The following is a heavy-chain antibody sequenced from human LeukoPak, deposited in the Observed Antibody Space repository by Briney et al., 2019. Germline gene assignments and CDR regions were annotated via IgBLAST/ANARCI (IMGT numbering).Heavy chain of an antibody. V-gene: IGHV3-53*01. CDR2: IDSGGTT. Sequence: GGSLRLSCTASGFTVSNKYMSWVRQAPGKGLEWVSVIDSGGTTYYTDSVKGRFTISRDNSKNTLYLQMNSLRAEDTAVYYCARHSGTYIFDYWGQGTLVTVSS. CDR3: ARHSGTYIFDY. J-gene: IGHJ4*02. D-gene: IGHD1-26*01. CDR1: GFTVSNKY.